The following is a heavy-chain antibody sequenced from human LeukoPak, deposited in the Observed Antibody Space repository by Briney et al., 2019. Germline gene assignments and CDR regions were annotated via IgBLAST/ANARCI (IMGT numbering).Heavy chain of an antibody. J-gene: IGHJ5*02. CDR1: HVSISTYY. CDR2: IHYSGST. CDR3: ARDIYGSGHGWFDT. Sequence: SETLSLTCTVSHVSISTYYWSWIRQPPGKGLEWMGYIHYSGSTNYNPSLKSRVTISVDTSKRQLSLMLRSVTAADTAVYHCARDIYGSGHGWFDTWGQGRLVTVSS. D-gene: IGHD3-10*01. V-gene: IGHV4-59*01.